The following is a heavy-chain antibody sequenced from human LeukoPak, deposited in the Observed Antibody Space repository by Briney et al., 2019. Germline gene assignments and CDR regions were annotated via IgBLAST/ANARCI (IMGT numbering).Heavy chain of an antibody. Sequence: SGGSLRLSCAASGFTFSSYSMNWVRQGPGKGLEWVSSISSSSSYIYYADSVKGRFTISRDNAKNSLYLQMNSLRAEDTAVYYCARVGPTYYYDSSGYFDYWGQGTLVTVSS. CDR1: GFTFSSYS. J-gene: IGHJ4*02. CDR2: ISSSSSYI. D-gene: IGHD3-22*01. CDR3: ARVGPTYYYDSSGYFDY. V-gene: IGHV3-21*01.